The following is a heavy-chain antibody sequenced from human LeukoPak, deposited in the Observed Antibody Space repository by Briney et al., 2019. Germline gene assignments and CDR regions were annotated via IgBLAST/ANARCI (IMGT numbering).Heavy chain of an antibody. CDR3: ARVSSSSSWGFDQYYMDV. CDR1: GGSISSSSYY. Sequence: PSETLSLTCTVSGGSISSSSYYWGWTRQPPGKGLEWIGSIYYSGSTYYNPSLKSRVTISVDTSKNQFSLKLSSVTAADTAVYYCARVSSSSSWGFDQYYMDVWGTGTTVTVSS. D-gene: IGHD6-13*01. CDR2: IYYSGST. V-gene: IGHV4-39*01. J-gene: IGHJ6*03.